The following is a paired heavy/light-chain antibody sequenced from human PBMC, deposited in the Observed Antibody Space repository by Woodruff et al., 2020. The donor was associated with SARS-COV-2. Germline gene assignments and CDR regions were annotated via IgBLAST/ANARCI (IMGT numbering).Heavy chain of an antibody. D-gene: IGHD1-1*01. CDR1: GFNISRYG. CDR3: VKGAALDDS. J-gene: IGHJ5*01. V-gene: IGHV3-30*18. CDR2: ISYDGSIK. Sequence: QVHLVESGGGVVQPEGSLRLSCEASGFNISRYGMHWVRQAPGRGLEWVALISYDGSIKKYGDSAKGRFTIARDTSKNALYLEMNSLRPEDSAVYYCVKGAALDDSWGQGTLVTVS.
Light chain of an antibody. CDR1: QSLVYSDGNTY. J-gene: IGKJ2*01. CDR2: KIS. V-gene: IGKV2-30*01. Sequence: DVVMTQSPLSLPVTLGQPASISCRSSQSLVYSDGNTYLSWFQQRPGQSPRRLIYKISARDSGVPDRFSGSGSGIDFTLKISRVEAEDVGVYYCMQGTHWPYTFGQGTKVDIK. CDR3: MQGTHWPYT.